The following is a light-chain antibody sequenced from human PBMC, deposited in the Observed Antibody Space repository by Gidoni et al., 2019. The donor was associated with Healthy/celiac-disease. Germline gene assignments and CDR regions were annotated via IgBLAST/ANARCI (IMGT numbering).Light chain of an antibody. CDR1: QSVSSY. J-gene: IGKJ2*01. V-gene: IGKV3-11*01. CDR3: QQRSNWPPRYT. Sequence: EIVFTHSPATLSLSPGETAPLACSTSQSVSSYFAWYQQKPGQAPRLLIYDASNRATGIPARFSGSGSGTDFTLTISSLEPEDFAVYYCQQRSNWPPRYTFGQGTKLEIK. CDR2: DAS.